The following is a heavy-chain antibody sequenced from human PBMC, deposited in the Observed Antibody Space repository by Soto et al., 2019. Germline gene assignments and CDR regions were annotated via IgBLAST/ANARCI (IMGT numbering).Heavy chain of an antibody. V-gene: IGHV6-1*01. D-gene: IGHD6-13*01. CDR3: ARDRYSSSWYVDYYYYMDV. J-gene: IGHJ6*03. CDR1: GDSVSSNSAA. CDR2: TYYRSKWYN. Sequence: PSQTLSLTCAISGDSVSSNSAAWNWIRQSPSRGLEWLGRTYYRSKWYNDYAVSVKSRITINPDTSKNQFSLQLNSVTPEDTAVYYCARDRYSSSWYVDYYYYMDVWGKGTTVTVSS.